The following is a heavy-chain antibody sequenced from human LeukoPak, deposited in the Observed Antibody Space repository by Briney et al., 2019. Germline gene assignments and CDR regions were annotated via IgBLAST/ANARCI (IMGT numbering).Heavy chain of an antibody. V-gene: IGHV4-59*01. CDR2: IYYSGST. CDR3: ARAPYCSGGSCALNY. D-gene: IGHD2-15*01. CDR1: GGSISSYY. J-gene: IGHJ4*02. Sequence: SXXLSLTCTVSGGSISSYYWSWIRQPPGKGLEWIGYIYYSGSTNYNPSLKSRVTISVDTSKNQFSLKLSSVTAADTAVYYCARAPYCSGGSCALNYWGQGTLVTVSS.